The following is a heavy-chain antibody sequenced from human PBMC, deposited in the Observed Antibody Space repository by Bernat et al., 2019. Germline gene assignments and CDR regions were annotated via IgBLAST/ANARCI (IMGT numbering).Heavy chain of an antibody. Sequence: QVQLVQSGAEVKKPGASVKVSCKASGYTFTSYGISWVRQAPGQWLEWMGWISAYNGNTNYAQKLQGRVTMTTDTSTSTAYMELRSLRSDDTAVYYCARASPSAYSSSWSYFDYWGQGTLVTVSS. CDR2: ISAYNGNT. D-gene: IGHD6-13*01. CDR1: GYTFTSYG. CDR3: ARASPSAYSSSWSYFDY. V-gene: IGHV1-18*01. J-gene: IGHJ4*02.